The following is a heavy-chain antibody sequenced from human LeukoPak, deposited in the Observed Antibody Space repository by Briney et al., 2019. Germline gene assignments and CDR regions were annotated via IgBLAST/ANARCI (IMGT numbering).Heavy chain of an antibody. D-gene: IGHD6-13*01. Sequence: GGSLKLSCAASGFSFSTYWMSWVRQTPEKGLEFVANIDQGGSVRNYMDSLKGRCTISRDNAKKSLYLEINSLRADDTAVYYCARDPESSSFDLWGRGALVTVSS. CDR1: GFSFSTYW. CDR3: ARDPESSSFDL. CDR2: IDQGGSVR. V-gene: IGHV3-7*01. J-gene: IGHJ4*02.